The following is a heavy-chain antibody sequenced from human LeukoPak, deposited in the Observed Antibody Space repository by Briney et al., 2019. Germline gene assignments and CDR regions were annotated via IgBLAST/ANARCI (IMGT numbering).Heavy chain of an antibody. D-gene: IGHD6-19*01. V-gene: IGHV3-9*01. CDR3: AKVRGTYSSGYFFDY. Sequence: GGSLRLSCAASGFTFDNYAMHWVRQAPGKGLEWLSIISWNSGYIGYADSVKGRFTISKDNAKKSLDLQMNSLRAEDTAFYYCAKVRGTYSSGYFFDYWGQGTLVTVSS. CDR1: GFTFDNYA. J-gene: IGHJ4*02. CDR2: ISWNSGYI.